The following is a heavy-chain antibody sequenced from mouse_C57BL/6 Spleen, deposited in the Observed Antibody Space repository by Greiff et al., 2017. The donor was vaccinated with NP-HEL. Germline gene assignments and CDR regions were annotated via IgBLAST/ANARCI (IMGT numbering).Heavy chain of an antibody. J-gene: IGHJ1*03. D-gene: IGHD4-1*01. CDR2: FYPGSGSI. CDR3: ARHEDPSNWEGYFDV. CDR1: GYTFTEYT. Sequence: VKLMESGAELVKPGASVKLSCKASGYTFTEYTIHWVKQRSGQGLEWIGWFYPGSGSIKYNEKFKDKATLTADKSSSTVYMELSRLTSEDSAVYFCARHEDPSNWEGYFDVWGTGTTVTVSS. V-gene: IGHV1-62-2*01.